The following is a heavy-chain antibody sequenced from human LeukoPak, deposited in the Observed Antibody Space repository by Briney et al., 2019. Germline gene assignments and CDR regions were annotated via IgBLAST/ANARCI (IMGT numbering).Heavy chain of an antibody. J-gene: IGHJ4*02. CDR2: IYYSGST. V-gene: IGHV4-61*08. D-gene: IGHD1-26*01. CDR3: ARGGSYFDS. Sequence: PSQTLSLTCTVSGGSISSGDYYWSWIRQPPGKGLEWIGYIYYSGSTNYNPSLKSRVTISVDTSMNQFSLKLTSVTTADTAVYYCARGGSYFDSWGQGTLVTVSS. CDR1: GGSISSGDYY.